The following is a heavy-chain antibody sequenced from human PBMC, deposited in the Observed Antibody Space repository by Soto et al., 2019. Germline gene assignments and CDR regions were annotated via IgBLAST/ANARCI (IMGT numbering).Heavy chain of an antibody. CDR2: INPNSGGT. CDR3: ARGALGTPNGGDFDY. D-gene: IGHD2-8*01. J-gene: IGHJ4*02. CDR1: GYTFTGYY. V-gene: IGHV1-2*02. Sequence: QVQLVQSGAEVKKPGASVKVSCKASGYTFTGYYMHWVRQAPGQGLEWMGWINPNSGGTNYAQKFQGRVTMTRDTSISTAYMELSRLRSDDTAVYYCARGALGTPNGGDFDYWGQGTLVTVSS.